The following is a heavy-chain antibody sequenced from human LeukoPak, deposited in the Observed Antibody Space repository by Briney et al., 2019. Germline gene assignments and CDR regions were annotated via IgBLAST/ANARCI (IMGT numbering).Heavy chain of an antibody. CDR2: IYYSGST. CDR1: GGSISSGDYH. J-gene: IGHJ3*02. D-gene: IGHD6-19*01. Sequence: PSETLSLTCTVSGGSISSGDYHWSWIRQPPGKGLEWIGYIYYSGSTNYKSSLKSRVTISVDTSKNQFSLKLSSVTAADTAVYYCARDPGSSGWWGAFDIWGQGTMVTVSS. CDR3: ARDPGSSGWWGAFDI. V-gene: IGHV4-61*08.